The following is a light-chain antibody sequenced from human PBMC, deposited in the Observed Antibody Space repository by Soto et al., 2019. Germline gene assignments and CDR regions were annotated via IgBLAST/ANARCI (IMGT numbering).Light chain of an antibody. CDR1: SSDVGGYNY. J-gene: IGLJ6*01. V-gene: IGLV2-14*01. CDR3: NSYTSRSTLPHV. CDR2: DVS. Sequence: QSVLTQPASVSGSPGQSITVSCTGTSSDVGGYNYVSWYQQHPGKAPKVMIYDVSKRPSGVSNRFSGSKSGNTASLTISGLEAEAEADYYCNSYTSRSTLPHVFGSGTKLTVL.